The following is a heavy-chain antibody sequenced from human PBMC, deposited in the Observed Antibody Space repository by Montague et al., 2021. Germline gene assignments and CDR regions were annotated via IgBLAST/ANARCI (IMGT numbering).Heavy chain of an antibody. J-gene: IGHJ5*02. V-gene: IGHV4-39*01. CDR1: GGSISSSSYY. CDR2: IYYSGST. Sequence: SETLSLTCTVSGGSISSSSYYWGWIRQPPGKGLEWIGSIYYSGSTYYNPSLKSRVTISVDTSKNQYSLKLSSVTAADTAVYYCASLTLRPFEPWGQRTLVTVFS. D-gene: IGHD2-15*01. CDR3: ASLTLRPFEP.